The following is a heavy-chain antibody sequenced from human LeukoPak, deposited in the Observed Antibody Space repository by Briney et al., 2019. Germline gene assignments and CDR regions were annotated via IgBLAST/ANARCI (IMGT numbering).Heavy chain of an antibody. CDR3: AREDSGSYYNFYYFYMDV. D-gene: IGHD3-10*01. CDR1: GGSFSNHF. CDR2: IYPSWNT. Sequence: PSETLSLTCSVSGGSFSNHFWSWVRQPAGKGLEWIGRIYPSWNTNYNPSLKSRVTLSVDMSKTQFYLSLSSVTAADTAVYYCAREDSGSYYNFYYFYMDVWGKGTTVTISS. V-gene: IGHV4-4*07. J-gene: IGHJ6*03.